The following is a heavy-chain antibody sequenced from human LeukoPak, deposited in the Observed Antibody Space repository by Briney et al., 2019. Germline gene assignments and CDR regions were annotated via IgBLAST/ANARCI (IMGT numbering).Heavy chain of an antibody. CDR2: ISGSGGRT. J-gene: IGHJ4*02. CDR1: GFTFTSYA. Sequence: GGSLRLSCAASGFTFTSYAMNWVRQAPGKGLEWVSTISGSGGRTYYADSVKSRFTISRDNSKNTLYLQMNSLRAEDTAVYYCARDHWGAFGFDYWGQGTLVTFSS. V-gene: IGHV3-23*01. D-gene: IGHD1-26*01. CDR3: ARDHWGAFGFDY.